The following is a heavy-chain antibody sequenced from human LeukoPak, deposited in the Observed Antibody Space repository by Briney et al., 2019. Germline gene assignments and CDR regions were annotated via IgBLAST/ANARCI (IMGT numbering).Heavy chain of an antibody. CDR2: ISYDGSNK. Sequence: PGGSLRLSCAASGFTFSSYGMHWVRQAPGKGLEWVAAISYDGSNKYYADSVKGRFTISRDNSKNTLYLQMNSLRAEDTAVYYCAKEGYYHDSSGYNYYYGMDVWGQGTTVTVSS. J-gene: IGHJ6*02. CDR3: AKEGYYHDSSGYNYYYGMDV. D-gene: IGHD3-22*01. CDR1: GFTFSSYG. V-gene: IGHV3-30*18.